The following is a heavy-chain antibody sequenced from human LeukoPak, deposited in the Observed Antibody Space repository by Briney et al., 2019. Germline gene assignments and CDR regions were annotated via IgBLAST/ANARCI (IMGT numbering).Heavy chain of an antibody. CDR2: IRYDGSNK. V-gene: IGHV3-30*02. J-gene: IGHJ6*02. Sequence: PGGSLRLSCAASGFTSSSYGMHWVRQAPGKGLEWVAFIRYDGSNKYYADSVKGRFTISRDNSKNTLYLQMNSLRAEDTAVYYCARDSGLIVGGMDVWGQGTTVTVSS. CDR1: GFTSSSYG. D-gene: IGHD1-26*01. CDR3: ARDSGLIVGGMDV.